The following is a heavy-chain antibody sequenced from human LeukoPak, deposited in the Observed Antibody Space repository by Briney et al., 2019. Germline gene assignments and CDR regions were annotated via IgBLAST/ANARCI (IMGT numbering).Heavy chain of an antibody. CDR1: GGSFSGYY. V-gene: IGHV4-34*01. CDR2: INHSGST. J-gene: IGHJ4*02. D-gene: IGHD3-10*01. Sequence: KPSETLSLTCAVYGGSFSGYYWSWIRQPPGKGLEWIGEINHSGSTNYNPSLKSRVTISADTSKNQFSLKLSSVTAADTAVYYCARVGFYYYGSGSHFDYWGQGTLVTVSS. CDR3: ARVGFYYYGSGSHFDY.